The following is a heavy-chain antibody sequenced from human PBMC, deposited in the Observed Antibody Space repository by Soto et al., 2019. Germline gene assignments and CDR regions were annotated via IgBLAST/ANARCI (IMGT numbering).Heavy chain of an antibody. CDR1: GGSISSGGYY. CDR3: ARDLYYAKLAFDI. CDR2: IYYSGST. Sequence: SETLSLTCTVSGGSISSGGYYWSWIRQHPGKGLEWIGYIYYSGSTYYNPSLKSRVTISVDTSKNQFSLKLSSVTAADTAVYYCARDLYYAKLAFDIWGQGTMVTVSS. V-gene: IGHV4-31*03. D-gene: IGHD3-22*01. J-gene: IGHJ3*02.